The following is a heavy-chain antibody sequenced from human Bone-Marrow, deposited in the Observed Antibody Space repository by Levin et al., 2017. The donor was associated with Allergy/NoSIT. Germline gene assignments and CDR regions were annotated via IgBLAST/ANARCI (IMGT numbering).Heavy chain of an antibody. CDR3: ARGLNWYFDL. V-gene: IGHV3-33*01. Sequence: GGSLRLSCAASGFTFSNYGMHWVRQAPGKGLEWVAVIWHDESNRYYAESVKGRFTISRDNSKNTQYLQMNSLIVEDTAVYYCARGLNWYFDLWGRGTLVTVSS. D-gene: IGHD5/OR15-5a*01. CDR2: IWHDESNR. CDR1: GFTFSNYG. J-gene: IGHJ2*01.